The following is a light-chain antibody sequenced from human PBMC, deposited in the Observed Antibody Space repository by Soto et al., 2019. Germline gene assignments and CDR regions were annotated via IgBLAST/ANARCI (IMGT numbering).Light chain of an antibody. CDR1: QSLLHSTGYQY. V-gene: IGKV2-28*01. Sequence: DIVMTQSPLSLPVTPGEPASISCRSSQSLLHSTGYQYLDWYLQKSGQSPQLLIYLGSNRASGVPDRFSGSGSGTDFTLKIGRVEAEDVGVYYCMQALQTPWTFGQGTKVEIK. CDR3: MQALQTPWT. J-gene: IGKJ1*01. CDR2: LGS.